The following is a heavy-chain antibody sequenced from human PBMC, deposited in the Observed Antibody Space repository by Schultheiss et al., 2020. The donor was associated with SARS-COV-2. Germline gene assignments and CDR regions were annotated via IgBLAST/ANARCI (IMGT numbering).Heavy chain of an antibody. CDR2: INHSGST. CDR3: ARESGVGATNGGIDY. V-gene: IGHV4-34*01. CDR1: GGSFSGYY. D-gene: IGHD1-26*01. J-gene: IGHJ4*02. Sequence: SETLSLTCAVYGGSFSGYYWSWIRQPPGKGLEWIGEINHSGSTNYNPSLKSRVTISVDTSKNQFSLKLSSVTAADTAVYYCARESGVGATNGGIDYWGQGNLVTVSS.